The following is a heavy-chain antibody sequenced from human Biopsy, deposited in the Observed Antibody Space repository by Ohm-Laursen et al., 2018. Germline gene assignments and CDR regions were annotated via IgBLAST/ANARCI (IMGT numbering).Heavy chain of an antibody. CDR1: GYSFSTYD. CDR2: MIPSSGKT. D-gene: IGHD2-21*01. CDR3: ARGYSRRVSIFEAGNYWFDT. J-gene: IGHJ5*02. V-gene: IGHV1-8*01. Sequence: SVKVSCKASGYSFSTYDVNWVRQARGQGLEWMGWMIPSSGKTGYAQRFQGRVTLTMNTSISTAYMELSGLRSEDTAVYFCARGYSRRVSIFEAGNYWFDTWGQGTLVTVSS.